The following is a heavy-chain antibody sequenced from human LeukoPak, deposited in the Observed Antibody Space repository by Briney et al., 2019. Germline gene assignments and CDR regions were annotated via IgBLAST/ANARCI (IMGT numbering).Heavy chain of an antibody. CDR1: GGTFSSYA. J-gene: IGHJ6*03. CDR2: IIPIFGTA. D-gene: IGHD2-2*01. V-gene: IGHV1-69*06. CDR3: ARDSLIPAAIDYYYYMDV. Sequence: GASVKVSCKASGGTFSSYAISWVRQAPGQGLEWMGGIIPIFGTANYAQKFQGRVTITADKSTSTAYMELSSLRSEDTAVHYCARDSLIPAAIDYYYYMDVWGKGTTVTVSS.